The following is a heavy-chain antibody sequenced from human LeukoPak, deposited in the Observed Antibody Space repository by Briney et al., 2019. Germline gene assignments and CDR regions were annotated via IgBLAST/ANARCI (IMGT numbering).Heavy chain of an antibody. CDR3: AKLYGYSSSWFDC. Sequence: GGSLRLSCAASGFTFSNYAMSWVRQAPGKGLEWVSGLSSGGGSTYYADSVKGRFTISGDNSKNTLYLQMNSLRAEDTAVYYCAKLYGYSSSWFDCWGQGTLVTVSS. CDR1: GFTFSNYA. J-gene: IGHJ4*02. D-gene: IGHD6-13*01. CDR2: LSSGGGST. V-gene: IGHV3-23*01.